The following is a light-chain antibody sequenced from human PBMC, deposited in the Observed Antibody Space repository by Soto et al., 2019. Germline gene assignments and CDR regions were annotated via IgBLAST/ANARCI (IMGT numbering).Light chain of an antibody. CDR1: SSNIGAGYD. J-gene: IGLJ3*02. CDR2: GNS. Sequence: QSVLTQPPSVSGAPGQRVTISCTESSSNIGAGYDVHWYQQLPGTAPKLLIYGNSNRPSGVPDRFSGSKSGTSASLAITGLQAEDEADYYCQSYDSSLRGWVFGGGTKLTFL. CDR3: QSYDSSLRGWV. V-gene: IGLV1-40*01.